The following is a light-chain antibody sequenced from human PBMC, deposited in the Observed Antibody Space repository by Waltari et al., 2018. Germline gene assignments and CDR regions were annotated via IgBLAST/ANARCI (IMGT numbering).Light chain of an antibody. J-gene: IGKJ1*01. CDR1: QGIGSW. CDR2: AAS. Sequence: DIQMTQSPSSLSASVGDKVTITCRASQGIGSWLAWYQQKPGKAPNLLIYAASSLQSGVPSRFSGSGSGTDYTPPISSLQTEDFATYYCQQGYNTPWTFGQGTKVEIK. CDR3: QQGYNTPWT. V-gene: IGKV1-12*01.